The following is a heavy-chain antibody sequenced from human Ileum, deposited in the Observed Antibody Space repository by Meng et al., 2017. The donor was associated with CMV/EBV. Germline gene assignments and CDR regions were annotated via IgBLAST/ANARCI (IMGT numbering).Heavy chain of an antibody. CDR2: IFTSGTT. CDR1: GGSISNYY. V-gene: IGHV4-4*07. CDR3: ARNYGSGNWNFFHY. J-gene: IGHJ4*02. D-gene: IGHD3-10*01. Sequence: QVLVQDSGPGLLKTSETRSLTCYVSGGSISNYYWSWIRQPAGEGLEWIAHIFTSGTTNFNPSLKSRVTMSVDTSRNQFSLKLTSVTAADTAVYYCARNYGSGNWNFFHYWGQGTLVTVSS.